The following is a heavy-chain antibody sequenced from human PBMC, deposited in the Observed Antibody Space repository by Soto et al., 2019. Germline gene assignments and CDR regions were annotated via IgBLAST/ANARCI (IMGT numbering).Heavy chain of an antibody. CDR2: ISGSGAST. D-gene: IGHD6-13*01. Sequence: LRLSCAGSGFTFSRCAVSWVRRAPGKGLEWVSVISGSGASTFYADSVKGRFTISRDNFKNTLYLQMNSLTAEDTAVYYCAKGTVGSTLQPYYFDYWGQGTLVTVSS. J-gene: IGHJ4*02. CDR1: GFTFSRCA. V-gene: IGHV3-23*01. CDR3: AKGTVGSTLQPYYFDY.